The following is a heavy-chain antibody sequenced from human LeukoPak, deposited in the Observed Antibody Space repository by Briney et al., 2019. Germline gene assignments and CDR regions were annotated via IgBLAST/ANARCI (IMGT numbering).Heavy chain of an antibody. CDR2: INHSGST. D-gene: IGHD5-12*01. Sequence: SETLSLTCAVYGGSFSGYYWSWIRQPPGKGLERIGEINHSGSTNYNPSLKSRVTISVDASKNQFSLKLSSVTAADTAVYYCARSRGIYSGYDLAYWGQGTLVTVSS. CDR3: ARSRGIYSGYDLAY. J-gene: IGHJ4*02. V-gene: IGHV4-34*01. CDR1: GGSFSGYY.